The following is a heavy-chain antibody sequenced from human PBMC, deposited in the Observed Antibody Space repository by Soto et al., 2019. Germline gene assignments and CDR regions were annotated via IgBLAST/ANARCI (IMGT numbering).Heavy chain of an antibody. CDR2: ISRFSDRT. CDR3: ARAGAYFGEFDYFDY. J-gene: IGHJ4*02. V-gene: IGHV3-21*06. CDR1: GFNFNSYT. Sequence: GGSLRLSCSASGFNFNSYTMNWVRQAPGKGLEWVSSISRFSDRTYYADSVKGPFAIFRANAENSVYLQVNSLRAEDAAVYYCARAGAYFGEFDYFDYWGQGTPVTVSS. D-gene: IGHD3-10*01.